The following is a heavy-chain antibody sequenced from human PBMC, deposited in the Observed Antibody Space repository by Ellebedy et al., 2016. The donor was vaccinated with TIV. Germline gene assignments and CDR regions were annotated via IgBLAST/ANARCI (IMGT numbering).Heavy chain of an antibody. CDR3: ARGACSGGSCYNWFDP. CDR2: TYYRSKWYN. CDR1: GDSFSSNSAA. Sequence: SQTLSLTCAISGDSFSSNSAAWNWIRQSPSRGLEWLGRTYYRSKWYNYYAVSVKSRITINPDTSKSQFSLQLNSVTPEDTAVYYCARGACSGGSCYNWFDPWGQGTLVTVSS. J-gene: IGHJ5*02. D-gene: IGHD2-15*01. V-gene: IGHV6-1*01.